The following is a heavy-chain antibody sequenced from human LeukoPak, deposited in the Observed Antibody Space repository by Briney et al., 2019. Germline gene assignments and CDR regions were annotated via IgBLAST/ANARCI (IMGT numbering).Heavy chain of an antibody. D-gene: IGHD3/OR15-3a*01. V-gene: IGHV4-38-2*01. CDR2: IYHSGST. Sequence: PSETLSLTCAVSGYSISSGYYWGWIRQPPGKGLEWIGSIYHSGSTYYNPSLKSRVTISVDTPKNQFSLKLSSVTAADTAVYYCARLVDSYYFDYWGQGTLVTVSS. CDR1: GYSISSGYY. CDR3: ARLVDSYYFDY. J-gene: IGHJ4*02.